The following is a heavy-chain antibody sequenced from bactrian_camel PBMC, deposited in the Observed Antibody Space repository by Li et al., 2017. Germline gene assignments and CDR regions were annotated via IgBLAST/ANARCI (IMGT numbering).Heavy chain of an antibody. CDR2: IDSDGNT. V-gene: IGHV3S53*01. Sequence: HVQLVESGGGSVQTGGSLRLSCASSGYFYRYFCMGWFRQSPGKEREGVAAIDSDGNTNVADSVKGRFTISRDNAKNTLYLQMDSLKPEDSALYYCAADRPLGWKCPGTRPGGYNYWGQGTQDTVS. CDR3: AADRPLGWKCPGTRPGGYNY. D-gene: IGHD1*01. J-gene: IGHJ4*01. CDR1: GYFYRYFC.